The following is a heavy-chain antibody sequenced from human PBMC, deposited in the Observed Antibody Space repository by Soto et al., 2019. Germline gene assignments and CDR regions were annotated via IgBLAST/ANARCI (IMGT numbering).Heavy chain of an antibody. CDR3: ARYYCISTRCPSHDH. CDR2: VYYSGST. Sequence: PSETLSLTCAVSGGSISSGGYSWSWIRQPPGKGLEWIGYVYYSGSTYYNPSLKSRLSISIDTSNNQFSLQLSSVTAADTAVYYCARYYCISTRCPSHDHWGQGTLVTVSS. D-gene: IGHD2-2*01. CDR1: GGSISSGGYS. J-gene: IGHJ4*02. V-gene: IGHV4-30-2*05.